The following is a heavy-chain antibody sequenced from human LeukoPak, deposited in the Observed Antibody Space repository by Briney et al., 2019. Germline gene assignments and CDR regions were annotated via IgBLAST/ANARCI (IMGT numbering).Heavy chain of an antibody. Sequence: GGSLRLSCGASGFIFSDAWMSWVRQAPGKGLEWVSYISSSGSTIYYADSVKGRFTISRDNAKNSLYLQMNSLRAEDTAVYYCARQSYDYVWGSYRYACYFDYWGQGTLVTVSS. CDR1: GFIFSDAW. V-gene: IGHV3-11*04. CDR3: ARQSYDYVWGSYRYACYFDY. J-gene: IGHJ4*02. CDR2: ISSSGSTI. D-gene: IGHD3-16*02.